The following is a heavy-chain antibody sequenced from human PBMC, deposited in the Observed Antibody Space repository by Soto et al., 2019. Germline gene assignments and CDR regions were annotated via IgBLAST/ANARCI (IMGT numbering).Heavy chain of an antibody. V-gene: IGHV1-18*04. J-gene: IGHJ2*01. Sequence: QVQLVQSGAEVKKPGASVKVSCKASGYIFTNYGISWVRQAPGQGLEWMGWISAYNGNTHYAQKLQGRVTMTTDTSTSTAYMELRSLRSDDTAVYYCARDRNVNTYGHWYFDLWGRGTLVTVSS. CDR1: GYIFTNYG. D-gene: IGHD5-18*01. CDR2: ISAYNGNT. CDR3: ARDRNVNTYGHWYFDL.